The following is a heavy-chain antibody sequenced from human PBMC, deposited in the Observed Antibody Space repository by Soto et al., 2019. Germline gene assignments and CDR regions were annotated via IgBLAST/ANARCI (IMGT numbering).Heavy chain of an antibody. V-gene: IGHV1-18*01. CDR1: GYTFNNYG. D-gene: IGHD1-1*01. J-gene: IGHJ4*02. CDR3: ARHGNFFDY. CDR2: ISPYNGHT. Sequence: QDQLVQSGAEVKKPGASVKVSCKASGYTFNNYGITWVRQAPGQGLEWMGWISPYNGHTNYAQKLQGRVTMTTDTSTSTAYMGRRSLRSDDTAVYYCARHGNFFDYWGQGTLVTVSS.